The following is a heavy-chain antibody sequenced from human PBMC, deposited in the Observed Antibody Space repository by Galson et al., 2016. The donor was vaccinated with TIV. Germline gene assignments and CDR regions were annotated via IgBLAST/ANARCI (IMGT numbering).Heavy chain of an antibody. D-gene: IGHD3-3*01. CDR2: ISGYNGNT. CDR1: GYTLSSYS. Sequence: SVKVSCKASGYTLSSYSLNWVRQAPGQGLEWVGWISGYNGNTNSAQKFQGRVTMTTDTSTNTAYMGLRSLTSDDTAVYYCARMPTKTFDFWSGYDNQFHMDVWGKGTTVTVSS. CDR3: ARMPTKTFDFWSGYDNQFHMDV. V-gene: IGHV1-18*04. J-gene: IGHJ6*03.